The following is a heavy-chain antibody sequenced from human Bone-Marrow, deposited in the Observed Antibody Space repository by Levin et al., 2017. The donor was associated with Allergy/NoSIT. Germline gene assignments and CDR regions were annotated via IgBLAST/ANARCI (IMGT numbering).Heavy chain of an antibody. D-gene: IGHD3-3*01. Sequence: GESLKISCAASGFTISSNYMSWVRQAPGKGLEWVSVIYSGGSTYYADSVKGRFTISRDNSKNTLYLQMNSLRAEDTAVYYCARSRITIFGVVIVAVDYGMDGWGQGTTVTVSS. J-gene: IGHJ6*02. CDR1: GFTISSNY. CDR3: ARSRITIFGVVIVAVDYGMDG. CDR2: IYSGGST. V-gene: IGHV3-53*01.